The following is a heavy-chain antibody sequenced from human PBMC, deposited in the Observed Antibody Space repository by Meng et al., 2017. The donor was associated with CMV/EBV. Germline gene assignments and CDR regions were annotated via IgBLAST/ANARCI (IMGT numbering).Heavy chain of an antibody. J-gene: IGHJ6*02. D-gene: IGHD2-2*01. CDR2: IYYSGST. Sequence: SETLSLTCTVSGGSISSYYWSWIRQPPGKGLEWIGYIYYSGSTNYNPSLKSRVTISVDTSKNQFSLKLSSVTAADTAVYYYARSLVVVPAVQTYYYYYGMDVWGQGTTVTVSS. CDR1: GGSISSYY. V-gene: IGHV4-59*01. CDR3: ARSLVVVPAVQTYYYYYGMDV.